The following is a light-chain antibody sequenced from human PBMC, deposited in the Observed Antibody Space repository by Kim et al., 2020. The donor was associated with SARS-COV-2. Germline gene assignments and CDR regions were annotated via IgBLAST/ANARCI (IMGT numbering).Light chain of an antibody. CDR1: SDS. Sequence: SDSVSWYQQHPGQAPKVMIFDVTKRPAGISNRFSGSKSDNTASLTISGLQAEDEADYYCSSYIGDNIYVFGSGTKVTVL. CDR2: DVT. V-gene: IGLV2-14*03. CDR3: SSYIGDNIYV. J-gene: IGLJ1*01.